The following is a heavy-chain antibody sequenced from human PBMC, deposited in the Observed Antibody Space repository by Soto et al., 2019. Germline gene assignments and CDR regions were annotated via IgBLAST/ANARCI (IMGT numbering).Heavy chain of an antibody. CDR3: AESPYSSGWYDWYFDL. J-gene: IGHJ2*01. Sequence: EVQLLESGGGLVQPGGSLRLSCAASGFTFSSYAMSWVRQAPGKGLEWVSAISGSGGSTYYADSVKGRFTISRDNSKNTLYLQMNSLRAEDTAVYYCAESPYSSGWYDWYFDLWCDGTLVTVSS. CDR1: GFTFSSYA. CDR2: ISGSGGST. V-gene: IGHV3-23*01. D-gene: IGHD6-19*01.